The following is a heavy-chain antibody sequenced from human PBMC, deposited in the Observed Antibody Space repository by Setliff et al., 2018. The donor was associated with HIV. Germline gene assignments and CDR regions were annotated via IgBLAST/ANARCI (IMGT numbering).Heavy chain of an antibody. V-gene: IGHV4-4*02. CDR1: GDSISNNNW. Sequence: PSETLSLTCAVSGDSISNNNWWSWVRQPPGKGLEWIGEIYHSGSTYYNPSLKSRLTISVDTSKNHFSLRLTSVTAADSAVYYCVRQGAVTGHSLDSWGPGALVTVSS. D-gene: IGHD6-19*01. CDR3: VRQGAVTGHSLDS. J-gene: IGHJ4*02. CDR2: IYHSGST.